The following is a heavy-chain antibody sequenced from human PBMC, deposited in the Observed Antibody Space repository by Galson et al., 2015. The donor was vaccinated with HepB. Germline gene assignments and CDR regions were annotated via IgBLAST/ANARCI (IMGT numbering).Heavy chain of an antibody. Sequence: SLRLSCAASGFTFDDYAMHWVRQAPGKGLEWVSGISWNSGSIGYADSVKGRFTISRDNAKNSLYLQMNSLRAEDTAVYYCAMTPLLLWFGDPNGEAFDYWGQGTLVTVSS. D-gene: IGHD3-10*01. CDR2: ISWNSGSI. CDR1: GFTFDDYA. CDR3: AMTPLLLWFGDPNGEAFDY. J-gene: IGHJ4*02. V-gene: IGHV3-9*01.